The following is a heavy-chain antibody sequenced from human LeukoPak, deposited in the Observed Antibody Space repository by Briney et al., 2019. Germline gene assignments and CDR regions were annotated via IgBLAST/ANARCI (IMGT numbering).Heavy chain of an antibody. J-gene: IGHJ4*02. CDR1: SYTFTSYG. Sequence: ASVKVSCKASSYTFTSYGISWVRQAPGQGLEWMGWISAYNGNTNYAQKLQGRVTMTTDTSTSTAYMELRSLRSDDTAVYYCARDQGGTTVTAPVDYWGQGTLVTVSS. D-gene: IGHD4-11*01. V-gene: IGHV1-18*01. CDR3: ARDQGGTTVTAPVDY. CDR2: ISAYNGNT.